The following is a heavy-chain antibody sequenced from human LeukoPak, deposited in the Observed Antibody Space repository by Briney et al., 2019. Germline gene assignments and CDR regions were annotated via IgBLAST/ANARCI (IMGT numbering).Heavy chain of an antibody. V-gene: IGHV4-59*01. J-gene: IGHJ4*02. D-gene: IGHD6-19*01. CDR3: ARGPDGSGWYNRRSSSLDY. CDR2: IYYSGST. Sequence: SETLSLTCTVSGGSISSYYWSWIRQPPGKGLEWIGYIYYSGSTNYNPSLKSRVTISVDTSKNQFSLKLSSVTAADTAVYYCARGPDGSGWYNRRSSSLDYWGQGTLVTVSS. CDR1: GGSISSYY.